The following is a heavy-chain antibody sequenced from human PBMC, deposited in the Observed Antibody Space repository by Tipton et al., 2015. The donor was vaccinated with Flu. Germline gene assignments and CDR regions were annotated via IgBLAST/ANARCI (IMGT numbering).Heavy chain of an antibody. CDR3: ARRDYSNYVSDPKSWFDP. Sequence: TLSLTCTVSGYSIISSSYSWGWIRQPPGKGLEWIGNMYHTGSAYYNPSLKSRVTISLDTSRNQSSLKLASVTAADTAVYYCARRDYSNYVSDPKSWFDPWGQGTLVTISS. D-gene: IGHD4-11*01. V-gene: IGHV4-39*01. CDR1: GYSIISSSYS. J-gene: IGHJ5*02. CDR2: MYHTGSA.